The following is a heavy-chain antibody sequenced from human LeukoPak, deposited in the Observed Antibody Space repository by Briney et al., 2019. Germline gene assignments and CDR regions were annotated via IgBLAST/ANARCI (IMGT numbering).Heavy chain of an antibody. CDR3: ARDIKWLGRYYYYGLDV. J-gene: IGHJ6*02. Sequence: GGSLRLSCAASGFTFSSYGMHWVRQAPGRGLEWVAIISYDGANEYYADSVKGRFTISRDNSKNTLYLQVNSLRAEDTAVYYCARDIKWLGRYYYYGLDVWGQGATVTVSS. CDR2: ISYDGANE. D-gene: IGHD6-19*01. CDR1: GFTFSSYG. V-gene: IGHV3-30*03.